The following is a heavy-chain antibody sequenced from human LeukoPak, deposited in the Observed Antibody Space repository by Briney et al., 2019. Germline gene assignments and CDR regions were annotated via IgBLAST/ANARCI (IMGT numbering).Heavy chain of an antibody. V-gene: IGHV3-30*19. D-gene: IGHD6-6*01. CDR2: ISYDGSNK. CDR1: GFTFSNYG. J-gene: IGHJ4*02. Sequence: GGSLRLSCPASGFTFSNYGMHWLRQAPGKGLEWVAVISYDGSNKYYADSVKGRFTISRDNSKNTLYLQMNSLRAEDTAVYYCNGGRDSSSYWGQGTLVTVSS. CDR3: NGGRDSSSY.